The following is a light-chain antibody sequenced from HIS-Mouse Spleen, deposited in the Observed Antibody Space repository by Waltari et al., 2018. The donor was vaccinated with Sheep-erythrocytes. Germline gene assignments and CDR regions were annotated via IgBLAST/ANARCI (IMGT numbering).Light chain of an antibody. V-gene: IGLV2-11*01. Sequence: QSALTQPRSVSGSPGQSVTIPCTGTSSPVGGSNYSSWYQQHPGKAPKLMIYDVSKRPSGVPDRFSGSKSGNTASLTISGLQAEDEADYYCCSYAGSYNHVFATGTKVTVL. CDR2: DVS. J-gene: IGLJ1*01. CDR3: CSYAGSYNHV. CDR1: SSPVGGSNY.